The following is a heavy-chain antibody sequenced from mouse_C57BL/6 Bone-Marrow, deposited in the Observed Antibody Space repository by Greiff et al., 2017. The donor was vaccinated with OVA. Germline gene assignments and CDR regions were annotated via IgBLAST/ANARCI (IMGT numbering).Heavy chain of an antibody. V-gene: IGHV1-26*01. CDR2: INPNNGGT. CDR3: ARGGDWD. J-gene: IGHJ2*01. CDR1: GYTFTDYY. D-gene: IGHD4-1*01. Sequence: EVQLQQSGPELVKPGASVKISCKASGYTFTDYYMNWVKQSHGKSLEWIGDINPNNGGTSYNQKFKGKATLTVDKSSSTAYIELRSLTSEDSAVYYCARGGDWDWGQGTTLTVSS.